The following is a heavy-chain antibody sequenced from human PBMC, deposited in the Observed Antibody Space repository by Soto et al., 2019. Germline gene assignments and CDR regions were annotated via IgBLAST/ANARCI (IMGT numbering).Heavy chain of an antibody. V-gene: IGHV3-30*03. CDR2: ISYDGNHQ. D-gene: IGHD2-2*01. J-gene: IGHJ3*01. CDR3: AGAVAFRGYCRSTDCSDDAFDF. CDR1: GFTFSDYA. Sequence: QEQLVESGGGVVQPGKSLRLSCAASGFTFSDYAMHWVRQAPGKGLEWVAVISYDGNHQEYADSVKGRFTISRDKSKNRLILEVNSLPDKDTAVYYCAGAVAFRGYCRSTDCSDDAFDFWGQGTMVTVSS.